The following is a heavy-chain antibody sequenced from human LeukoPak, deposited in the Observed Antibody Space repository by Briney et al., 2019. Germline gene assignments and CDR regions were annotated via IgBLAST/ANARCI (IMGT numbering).Heavy chain of an antibody. V-gene: IGHV1-69*05. D-gene: IGHD3-22*01. CDR3: ARHGVPFSTGSYFDY. Sequence: SVKVSCKASGGTFSSYAISWVRQAPGQGLEWMGGIIPIFGTANYAQKFQGRVTITTDESTSTAYMELSRLRSEDTAVYYCARHGVPFSTGSYFDYWGQGTLVTVSS. CDR1: GGTFSSYA. J-gene: IGHJ4*02. CDR2: IIPIFGTA.